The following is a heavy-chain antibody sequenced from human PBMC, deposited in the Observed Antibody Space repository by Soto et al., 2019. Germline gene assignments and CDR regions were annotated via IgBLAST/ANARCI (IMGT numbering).Heavy chain of an antibody. CDR3: ARDLSTYGSGSYYANWFDP. CDR2: IYYSGST. J-gene: IGHJ5*02. V-gene: IGHV4-31*03. D-gene: IGHD3-10*01. Sequence: ASETLSLTCTVSGDSIGSNNYYWGWIRQPPGKGLEWIGYIYYSGSTYYNPSLKSRVTISVDTSKSQFSLKLSSVTAADTAVYYCARDLSTYGSGSYYANWFDPWGQGTLVTVSS. CDR1: GDSIGSNNYY.